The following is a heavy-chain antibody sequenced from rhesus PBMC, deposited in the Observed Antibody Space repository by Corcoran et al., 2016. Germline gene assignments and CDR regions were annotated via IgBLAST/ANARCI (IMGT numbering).Heavy chain of an antibody. CDR1: GYSISSGYY. V-gene: IGHV4S14*01. D-gene: IGHD4-23*01. CDR3: ARTPNTVKIDY. Sequence: QVQLQESGPGLVKPSETLSLTCAVSGYSISSGYYWGWIRQPPGRGLGWIGSVYGGGGGTSLTPSLKSRVTLSVATSKNQFSLKLSSVTAADTAVYSCARTPNTVKIDYWGQGVLVTVSS. CDR2: VYGGGGGT. J-gene: IGHJ4*01.